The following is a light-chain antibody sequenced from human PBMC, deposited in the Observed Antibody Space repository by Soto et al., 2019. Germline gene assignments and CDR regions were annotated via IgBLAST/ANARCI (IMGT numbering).Light chain of an antibody. J-gene: IGKJ1*01. V-gene: IGKV1-5*01. CDR1: QSISSW. CDR2: DAS. Sequence: DIQMTQSPSTLSASVGDRVTITCRASQSISSWLAWYQQKPGKAPKILIYDASSLESGVPSRFSGSGSGTEFTLTISSLQPDDCATYYCQQYNSYPLAFGQGTKVEIK. CDR3: QQYNSYPLA.